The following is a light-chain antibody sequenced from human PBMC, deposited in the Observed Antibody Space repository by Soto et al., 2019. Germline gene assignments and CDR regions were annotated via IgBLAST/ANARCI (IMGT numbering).Light chain of an antibody. V-gene: IGLV2-8*01. J-gene: IGLJ1*01. CDR1: SSDVGDNY. CDR2: EVS. Sequence: QSVLTQPPSASGSPGQSVTISCTGTSSDVGDNYVSWYQQHLGKAPKLIIYEVSQRPSGVPDRFSGSKSGNTASLTVSGLQTEDEADYYCSAYAGSNKWVFGSGTKVTVL. CDR3: SAYAGSNKWV.